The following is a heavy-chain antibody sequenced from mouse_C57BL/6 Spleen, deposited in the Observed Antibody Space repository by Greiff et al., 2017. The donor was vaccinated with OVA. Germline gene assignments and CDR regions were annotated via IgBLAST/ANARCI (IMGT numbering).Heavy chain of an antibody. Sequence: QVQLKQSGAELVRPGASVTLSCKASGYTFTDYEMHWVKQTPVHGLEWIGAIDPETGGTAYNQKFQGKAILTADKSSSTAYMELRRLTSEDSAVYYCTRGGRFEGAMDYWGQGTSVTVSS. J-gene: IGHJ4*01. CDR3: TRGGRFEGAMDY. CDR1: GYTFTDYE. V-gene: IGHV1-15*01. CDR2: IDPETGGT.